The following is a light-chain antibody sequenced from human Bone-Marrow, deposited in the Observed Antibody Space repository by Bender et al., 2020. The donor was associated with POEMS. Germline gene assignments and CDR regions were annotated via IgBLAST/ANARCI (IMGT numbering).Light chain of an antibody. CDR3: GAWDGGLSGHYI. CDR2: RDS. Sequence: QSVLTQPPSTSGTPGQSVIISCSGSYSNIGTNFIYWYQQLPGMAPKLLIFRDSRRPSGVPDRFSGSKSGASASLAISRLRSEDEADYCCGAWDGGLSGHYIFGTGTKVTVL. V-gene: IGLV1-47*01. J-gene: IGLJ1*01. CDR1: YSNIGTNF.